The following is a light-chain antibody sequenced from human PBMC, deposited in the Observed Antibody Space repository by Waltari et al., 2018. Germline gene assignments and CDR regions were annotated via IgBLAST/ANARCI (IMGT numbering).Light chain of an antibody. J-gene: IGLJ3*02. CDR1: TSNIGSNY. CDR2: RNK. CDR3: GTWDDSLSGPV. V-gene: IGLV1-47*01. Sequence: QSVLTQPPSASGTPGQRVTISCSGSTSNIGSNYVHWYQPLPGTAPKLLMYRNKQRRSGVLDGCSASSSGTSASLAIRGLRSEDEADYYCGTWDDSLSGPVFGGGTKLTVL.